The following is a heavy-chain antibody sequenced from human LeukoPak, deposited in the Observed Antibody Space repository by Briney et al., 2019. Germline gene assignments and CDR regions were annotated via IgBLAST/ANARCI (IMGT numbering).Heavy chain of an antibody. Sequence: PGGSLRLSCGASGFTFDDYGMSWVRQAPGKGLEWVSGINWNDGSAGYADSVKGRFTISRDNAKNSLYLQMNSLRAEDMALYYCARDSGDYGPGGYWGQGTLVTVSS. J-gene: IGHJ4*02. CDR3: ARDSGDYGPGGY. V-gene: IGHV3-20*04. D-gene: IGHD4-17*01. CDR2: INWNDGSA. CDR1: GFTFDDYG.